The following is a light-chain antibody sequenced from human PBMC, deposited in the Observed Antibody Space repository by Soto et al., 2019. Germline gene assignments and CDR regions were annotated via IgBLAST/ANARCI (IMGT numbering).Light chain of an antibody. CDR3: SSYTSATTYV. V-gene: IGLV2-14*01. J-gene: IGLJ1*01. Sequence: QSVRTQPASVSGSPGQSITISCTGTSSGVGAYNYDSWYQQYPGEAPKVIIYDVSHRPAGVSNRFSGSKSGNTASLTISGLQTQDEADYYCSSYTSATTYVFGTGTKVTVL. CDR1: SSGVGAYNY. CDR2: DVS.